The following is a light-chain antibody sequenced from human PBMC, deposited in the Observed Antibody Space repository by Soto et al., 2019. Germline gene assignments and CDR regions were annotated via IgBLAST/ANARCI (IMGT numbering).Light chain of an antibody. V-gene: IGKV1-9*01. CDR1: QGISSY. CDR2: AAS. J-gene: IGKJ3*01. Sequence: DIPLTQSPSFLSASVGDRVTITCRASQGISSYLAWYQQKPGKAPKLLIYAASTWQSGVPSRFSGSGSGTEFTLTISSLQPEDFATYYCQQLNSYPLFGPGTKVDIK. CDR3: QQLNSYPL.